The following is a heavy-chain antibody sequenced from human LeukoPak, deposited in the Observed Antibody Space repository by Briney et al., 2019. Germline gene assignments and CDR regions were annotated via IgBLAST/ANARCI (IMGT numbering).Heavy chain of an antibody. CDR2: IHSSGST. D-gene: IGHD5-18*01. J-gene: IGHJ4*02. CDR3: ARGVLDTAMVRFDY. V-gene: IGHV4-61*02. Sequence: SETLSLTCTVSGGSISSSTYSWTWLRQPAGKGLEWIGRIHSSGSTHYNPSLKSRVTISVDTSKIHFSLNLSSVTAADTAVYFCARGVLDTAMVRFDYWGQGTLVTVSS. CDR1: GGSISSSTYS.